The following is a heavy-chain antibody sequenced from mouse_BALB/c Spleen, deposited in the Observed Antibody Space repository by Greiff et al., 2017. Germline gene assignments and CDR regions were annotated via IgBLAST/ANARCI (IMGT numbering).Heavy chain of an antibody. D-gene: IGHD1-1*01. Sequence: QVQLKESGAELAKPGASVKMSCKASGYTFTSYWMHWVKQRPGQGLEWIGYINPSTGYTEYNQKFKDKATLTADKSSSTAYMQLSSLTSEDSAVYYCARLLLRPLFDYWGQGTTLTVSS. CDR2: INPSTGYT. CDR3: ARLLLRPLFDY. V-gene: IGHV1-7*01. J-gene: IGHJ2*01. CDR1: GYTFTSYW.